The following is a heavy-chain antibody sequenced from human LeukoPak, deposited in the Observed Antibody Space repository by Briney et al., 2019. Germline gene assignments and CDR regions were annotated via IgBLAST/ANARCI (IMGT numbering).Heavy chain of an antibody. Sequence: GGSLRLSCAASGFTFDDYAMPWVRQAPGKGLEWVSGISWNSGSIGYADSVKGRFTISRDNAKNSLYLQMNSLRAEDTALYYCAKGGLYSSYYFDYWGQGTLVTVSS. CDR3: AKGGLYSSYYFDY. CDR2: ISWNSGSI. V-gene: IGHV3-9*01. J-gene: IGHJ4*02. D-gene: IGHD4-11*01. CDR1: GFTFDDYA.